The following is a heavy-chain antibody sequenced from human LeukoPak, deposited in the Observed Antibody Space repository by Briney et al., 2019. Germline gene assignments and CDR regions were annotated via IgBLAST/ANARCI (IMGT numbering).Heavy chain of an antibody. CDR1: GFTFSSYA. V-gene: IGHV3-23*01. D-gene: IGHD6-13*01. CDR3: AKDRGSSWYPYYFDY. CDR2: ISGSGGST. Sequence: GGSLRLSCAASGFTFSSYAMSWVRQAPGKGLEWVSAISGSGGSTYYADSVKGRFTISRDNSKNTLYLQMNSLRAEDTAVYYCAKDRGSSWYPYYFDYWGQGTLVTVSS. J-gene: IGHJ4*02.